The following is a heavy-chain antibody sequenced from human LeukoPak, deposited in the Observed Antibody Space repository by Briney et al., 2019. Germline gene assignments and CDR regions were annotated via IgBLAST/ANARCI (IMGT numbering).Heavy chain of an antibody. CDR1: GFTVRSNY. Sequence: PGRSLRLSRAASGFTVRSNYMSWVRQAPGNGLEGVSVIYSGGSQYYADSVKGRFTISRDNSKNTLYLQMDSLRAEDTAVYYCARGGLDGCSSTSCPLAYGYYYYYYMDVWGKGTTVTVSS. CDR3: ARGGLDGCSSTSCPLAYGYYYYYYMDV. V-gene: IGHV3-53*01. J-gene: IGHJ6*03. D-gene: IGHD2-2*01. CDR2: IYSGGSQ.